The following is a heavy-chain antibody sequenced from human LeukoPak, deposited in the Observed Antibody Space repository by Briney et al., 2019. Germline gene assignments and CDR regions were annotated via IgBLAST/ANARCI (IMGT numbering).Heavy chain of an antibody. CDR2: ITTSGTTT. V-gene: IGHV3-48*03. CDR3: ARVLFRSLAVFDY. CDR1: GFTFSSYE. J-gene: IGHJ4*02. D-gene: IGHD2/OR15-2a*01. Sequence: GGSLRLSCAASGFTFSSYEMIWVRQAPGKGLEWVSYITTSGTTTYYADSLKGRFTISRDNAKNSLYLQMNSLRAEDTAVYYCARVLFRSLAVFDYWGQGTLVTVSS.